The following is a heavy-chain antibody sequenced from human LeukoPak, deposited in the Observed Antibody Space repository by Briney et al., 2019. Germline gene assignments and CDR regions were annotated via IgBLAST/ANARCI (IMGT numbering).Heavy chain of an antibody. V-gene: IGHV1-69*06. CDR2: IIPIFGTA. CDR3: ARGRPWIDPAPEDVPEAFDY. J-gene: IGHJ4*02. CDR1: GGTFSSYA. Sequence: ASVKVSCKASGGTFSSYAISWVRQAPGQGLEWMGGIIPIFGTANYAQKFQGRVTITADKSTSTAYMELSSLRSEDTAVYYCARGRPWIDPAPEDVPEAFDYWGQGTLVTVSS. D-gene: IGHD5-12*01.